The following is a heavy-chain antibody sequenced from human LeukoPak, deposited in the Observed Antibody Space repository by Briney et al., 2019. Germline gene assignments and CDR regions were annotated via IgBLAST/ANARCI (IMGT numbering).Heavy chain of an antibody. D-gene: IGHD1-20*01. CDR1: GGTFSSYA. J-gene: IGHJ4*02. Sequence: ASVKVSCKASGGTFSSYAISWVRQAPGQGLEWMGGIIPIFGTANYAQKFQGRVTITTDESTSTAYMELSGLRSEDTAVYYCARDPKKYNWNDRRAYFDYWGQGTLVTVSS. CDR3: ARDPKKYNWNDRRAYFDY. CDR2: IIPIFGTA. V-gene: IGHV1-69*05.